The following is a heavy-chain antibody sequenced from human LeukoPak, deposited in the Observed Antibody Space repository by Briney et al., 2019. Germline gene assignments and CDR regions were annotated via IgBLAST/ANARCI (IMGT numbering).Heavy chain of an antibody. CDR2: IYHSGST. CDR1: GGSISSGGYY. J-gene: IGHJ6*04. CDR3: ARDIRVYGMGV. V-gene: IGHV4-30-2*01. Sequence: SQTLSLTCTVSGGSISSGGYYWSWIRQPPGEGLEWIGYIYHSGSTYYIPSLKSRVTISVDRSKNQFSLKLSSVTAADTAVYYCARDIRVYGMGVWGKGTTVTVSS.